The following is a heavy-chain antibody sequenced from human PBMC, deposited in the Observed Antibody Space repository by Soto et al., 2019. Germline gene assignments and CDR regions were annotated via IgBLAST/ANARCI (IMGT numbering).Heavy chain of an antibody. Sequence: QLQLLESGGDLVKPGGSLRLSCAASGFTVSGNDLSWIRQAPGKGLEWVSSISSSGRAIYYADSVKGRFTISRDNAKDSLYLQMSSLRAEDTTIYYCASHHTSGWLYFDSWGQGPLVTVSS. J-gene: IGHJ4*02. V-gene: IGHV3-11*01. CDR3: ASHHTSGWLYFDS. CDR1: GFTVSGND. CDR2: ISSSGRAI. D-gene: IGHD6-19*01.